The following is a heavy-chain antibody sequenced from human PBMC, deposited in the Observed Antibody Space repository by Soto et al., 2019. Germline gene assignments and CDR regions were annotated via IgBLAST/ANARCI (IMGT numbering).Heavy chain of an antibody. CDR3: ARIQEHVVVPAVWFDP. V-gene: IGHV2-26*01. D-gene: IGHD2-2*01. J-gene: IGHJ5*02. CDR1: GFSLSNARMG. Sequence: GSGPTLVNPTETLTLTCTVSGFSLSNARMGVSWIRQPPGKALEWLAHIFSNDEKSYSTSLKSRLTISKDTSKSQVVLTMTNMDPVDTATYYCARIQEHVVVPAVWFDPWGQGTLVTVSS. CDR2: IFSNDEK.